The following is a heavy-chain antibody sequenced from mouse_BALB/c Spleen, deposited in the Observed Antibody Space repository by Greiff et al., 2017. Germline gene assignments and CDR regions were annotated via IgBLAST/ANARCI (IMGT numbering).Heavy chain of an antibody. Sequence: VKLMESGAELARPGASVKLSCKASGYTFTSYWMQWVKQRPGQGLEWIGAIYPGDGDTRYTQKFKGKATLTADKSSSTAYMQLSSLASEDSAVYYCARVYGSSYGWYFDVWGAGTTVTVSS. CDR3: ARVYGSSYGWYFDV. CDR1: GYTFTSYW. V-gene: IGHV1-87*01. CDR2: IYPGDGDT. J-gene: IGHJ1*01. D-gene: IGHD1-1*01.